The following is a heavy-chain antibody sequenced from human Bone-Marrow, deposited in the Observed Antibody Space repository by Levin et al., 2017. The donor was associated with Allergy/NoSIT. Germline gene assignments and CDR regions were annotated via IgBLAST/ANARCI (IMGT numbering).Heavy chain of an antibody. CDR2: IKSKTDGGTT. J-gene: IGHJ6*02. CDR3: TTDQLAEAPHYYYYGMDV. D-gene: IGHD6-6*01. V-gene: IGHV3-15*01. Sequence: GGSLRLSCAASGFTFSNAWMSWVRQAPGKGLEWVGRIKSKTDGGTTDYAAPVKGRFTISRDDSKNTLYLQMNSLKTEDTAVYYCTTDQLAEAPHYYYYGMDVWGQGTTVTVSS. CDR1: GFTFSNAW.